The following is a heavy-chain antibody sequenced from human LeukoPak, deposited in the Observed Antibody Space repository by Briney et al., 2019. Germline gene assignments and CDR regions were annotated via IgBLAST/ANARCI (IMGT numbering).Heavy chain of an antibody. CDR3: PGVSGGFCPFGY. V-gene: IGHV4/OR15-8*02. J-gene: IGHJ4*02. Sequence: SETLSLTCVASVDSIRRANWWGGVRQPPGQGLEWIGEISLSGQTNFNPSLNGRVTMSLDESRNQLSLKLTSVTAADTAIYYCPGVSGGFCPFGYWGQGTLVIVPP. CDR1: VDSIRRANW. D-gene: IGHD2-15*01. CDR2: ISLSGQT.